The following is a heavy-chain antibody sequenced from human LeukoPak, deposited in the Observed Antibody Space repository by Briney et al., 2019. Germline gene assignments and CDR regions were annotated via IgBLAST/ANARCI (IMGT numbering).Heavy chain of an antibody. CDR3: ARRIDYYDSSGYSYFDY. CDR1: GGSISSGGYY. J-gene: IGHJ4*02. V-gene: IGHV4-31*03. CDR2: IYYSGST. Sequence: SETLSLTCTVSGGSISSGGYYWIWIRQHPGKGLEWIGYIYYSGSTYYNPSLKSRVTISVDTSKNQFSLKLSSVTAADTAVYYCARRIDYYDSSGYSYFDYWGQGTVITVSS. D-gene: IGHD3-22*01.